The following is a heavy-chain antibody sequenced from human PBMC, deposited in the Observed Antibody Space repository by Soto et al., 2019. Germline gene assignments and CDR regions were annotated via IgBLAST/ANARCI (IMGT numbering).Heavy chain of an antibody. J-gene: IGHJ4*02. D-gene: IGHD3-22*01. CDR1: GGSISSGGYY. Sequence: SETLSLTCTVCGGSISSGGYYWSWIRQHPGKGMEWIGYIYYSGSSYYNPSLKSRVTISVDTSKNQFSLKLSSVTAADTAVYYCARAPIPKTYYYDSSGYQRRYFDYWGQGTLVTVSS. CDR2: IYYSGSS. V-gene: IGHV4-31*03. CDR3: ARAPIPKTYYYDSSGYQRRYFDY.